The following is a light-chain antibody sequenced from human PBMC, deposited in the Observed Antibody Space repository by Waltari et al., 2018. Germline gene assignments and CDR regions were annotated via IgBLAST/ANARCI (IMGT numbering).Light chain of an antibody. CDR3: MILHENAVV. J-gene: IGLJ3*02. Sequence: QAVLTQPASLSASPGASASLTCTFRSGINVDTYKIYWYQQRPGSPPQFLVKHRSDSTDQRGSGAPSRFSGSKDTSANAAILIISGLQSEDEADYYCMILHENAVVFGGGTKLTVL. CDR1: SGINVDTYK. V-gene: IGLV5-45*01. CDR2: HRSDSTD.